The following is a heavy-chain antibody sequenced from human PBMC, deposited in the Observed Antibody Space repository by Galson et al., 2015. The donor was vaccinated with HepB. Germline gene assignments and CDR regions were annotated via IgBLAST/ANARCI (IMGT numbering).Heavy chain of an antibody. Sequence: QVQLQESGPGLVKPSETLSLTCTVSGGSISSYYWSWIRQPPGKGLEWIGYIYYSGSTNYNPSLKSRVTISVDTSKNQFSLKLSSVTAADTAVYYCARVQGIVEPEGFDYWGQGTLVTVSS. D-gene: IGHD3-22*01. CDR1: GGSISSYY. CDR3: ARVQGIVEPEGFDY. J-gene: IGHJ4*02. V-gene: IGHV4-59*01. CDR2: IYYSGST.